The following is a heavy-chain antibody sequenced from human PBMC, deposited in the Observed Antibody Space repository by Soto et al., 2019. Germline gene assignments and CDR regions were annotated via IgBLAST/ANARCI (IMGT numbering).Heavy chain of an antibody. Sequence: EVQLWESGGGLVQPGGSLRLSCAASGFTFSSYAMSWVRQAPGKGLEWVSAISGSGGSTYYADSVKGRFTISRDNSKNTLSLQMNSLRAEDTAVYYCAKGNYYDSSGYYQYDYWGQGTLVTVSS. CDR3: AKGNYYDSSGYYQYDY. V-gene: IGHV3-23*01. J-gene: IGHJ4*02. CDR1: GFTFSSYA. CDR2: ISGSGGST. D-gene: IGHD3-22*01.